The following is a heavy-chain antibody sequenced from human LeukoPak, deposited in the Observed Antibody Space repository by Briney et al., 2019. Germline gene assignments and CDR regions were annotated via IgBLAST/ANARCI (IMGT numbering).Heavy chain of an antibody. D-gene: IGHD3-9*01. J-gene: IGHJ4*02. V-gene: IGHV3-30*02. CDR3: AKDYDDKFDY. CDR2: IRYDGSTK. CDR1: GFTFSSYG. Sequence: PGESLRLSCAASGFTFSSYGMHWVRQAPGKGLEWVAFIRYDGSTKYYADSVKGQFTISRDNSKNTLYLQMNSLRAEDTALYYCAKDYDDKFDYWGQGTLVTVSS.